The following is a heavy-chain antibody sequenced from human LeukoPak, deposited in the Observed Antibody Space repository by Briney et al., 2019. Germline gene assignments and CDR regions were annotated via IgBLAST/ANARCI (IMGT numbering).Heavy chain of an antibody. J-gene: IGHJ3*02. CDR2: ISSSTSYI. CDR1: GFTFSSHT. D-gene: IGHD5-18*01. V-gene: IGHV3-21*01. CDR3: ARNRSPGGGYSYGYDAFDI. Sequence: GGSLRLSCVASGFTFSSHTMNWVRQAPGKGLEWVSSISSSTSYIYYADSVKGRFTISRDNAKNSLYLQMNSLRAEDTAVYYCARNRSPGGGYSYGYDAFDIWGQGTMVTVSS.